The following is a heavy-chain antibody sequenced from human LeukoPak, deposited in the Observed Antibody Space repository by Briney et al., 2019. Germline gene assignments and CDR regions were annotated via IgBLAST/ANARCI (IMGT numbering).Heavy chain of an antibody. CDR1: GFSFSMYW. D-gene: IGHD7-27*01. Sequence: GGSLRLSCAASGFSFSMYWMNWVRQAPGKGLEWVANTNQDGSEKNYVDSVKGRFTISRDNAKNSLYLQMNSLRAEDTAVYYCARASDNWGSTVLDYWGQGSLVIVSS. V-gene: IGHV3-7*01. J-gene: IGHJ4*02. CDR2: TNQDGSEK. CDR3: ARASDNWGSTVLDY.